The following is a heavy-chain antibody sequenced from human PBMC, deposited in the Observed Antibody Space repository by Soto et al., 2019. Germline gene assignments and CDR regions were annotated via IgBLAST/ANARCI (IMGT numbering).Heavy chain of an antibody. J-gene: IGHJ4*02. D-gene: IGHD2-15*01. Sequence: SETLSLTCTVSGGSISSYYWSWIRQPPGKGLEWIGYIYYSGSTNYNPSLKSRVTISVDTSKNQFSLKLSSVTAAGTAVYYCARDRRGNFDYWGQGTLVTVSS. CDR1: GGSISSYY. CDR2: IYYSGST. V-gene: IGHV4-59*01. CDR3: ARDRRGNFDY.